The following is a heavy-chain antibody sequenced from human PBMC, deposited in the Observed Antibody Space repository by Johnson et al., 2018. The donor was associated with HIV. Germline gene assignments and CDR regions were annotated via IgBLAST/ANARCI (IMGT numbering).Heavy chain of an antibody. CDR3: AREISRYYYDYAAFDL. CDR2: ISYSGSST. D-gene: IGHD3-22*01. J-gene: IGHJ3*01. CDR1: GFSFDKYA. V-gene: IGHV3-23*04. Sequence: EVQLVESGGGLVQPGRSLRLSCVASGFSFDKYAMNWVRQVPGKGLEWVSAISYSGSSTYYADSVKGRFTISRDNSRSTVYLHMINLRADDTALYYCAREISRYYYDYAAFDLWGQGTTVTVSS.